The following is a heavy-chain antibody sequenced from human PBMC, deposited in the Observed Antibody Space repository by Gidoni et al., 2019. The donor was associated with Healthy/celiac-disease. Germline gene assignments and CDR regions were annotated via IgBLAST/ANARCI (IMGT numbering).Heavy chain of an antibody. CDR3: ARGRGIRGIVVVITTTGRLDY. V-gene: IGHV4-34*01. J-gene: IGHJ4*02. D-gene: IGHD3-22*01. Sequence: QVQLQQWGAGLLKPSETLSRTCAVYGGSFSSYYWSGIRQPPGKGLEWIGEINHSGSTNYNPSLKGRVPISVDTSKNQFSLKLSSVTAADTAVYYCARGRGIRGIVVVITTTGRLDYWGQGTLVTVSS. CDR2: INHSGST. CDR1: GGSFSSYY.